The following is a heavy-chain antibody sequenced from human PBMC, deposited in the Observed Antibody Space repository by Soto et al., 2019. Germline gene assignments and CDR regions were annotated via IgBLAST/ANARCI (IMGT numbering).Heavy chain of an antibody. Sequence: GGSLRLSCAGSGFTFTTYAVNWVRQAPGKGLEWVSSISSSSTYIHYADSVKGRFTISRDNAKNSLYLQMNSLRAEDTAVYYCGRHIFGHSGYDRSNQIDYWGQGTLVTVSS. J-gene: IGHJ4*02. CDR3: GRHIFGHSGYDRSNQIDY. V-gene: IGHV3-21*01. D-gene: IGHD5-12*01. CDR2: ISSSSTYI. CDR1: GFTFTTYA.